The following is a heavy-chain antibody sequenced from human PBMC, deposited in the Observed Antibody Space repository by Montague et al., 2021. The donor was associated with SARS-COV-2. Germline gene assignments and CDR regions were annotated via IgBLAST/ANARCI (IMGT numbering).Heavy chain of an antibody. CDR2: TYYRSRWFN. J-gene: IGHJ6*03. D-gene: IGHD1-14*01. V-gene: IGHV6-1*01. Sequence: CAISGDSVSSDSAAWNWIRQSPSRGLEWLGRTYYRSRWFNDYAVSIRSRITINLDTSKNQFSLQLNSVTPEDTAVYYCARATEWRGYYYYYYMDVWGKGTTVTVSS. CDR3: ARATEWRGYYYYYYMDV. CDR1: GDSVSSDSAA.